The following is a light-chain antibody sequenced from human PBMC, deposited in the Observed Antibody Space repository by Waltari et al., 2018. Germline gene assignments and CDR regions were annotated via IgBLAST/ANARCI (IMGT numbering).Light chain of an antibody. CDR3: QQYNNWPSPYS. CDR1: QSVSRN. V-gene: IGKV3-15*01. J-gene: IGKJ2*03. Sequence: EIVMTQSPATLTVSPGERATLSCRASQSVSRNLAWYQQKRGQPPRLLIFGASTRATDIPARFSGSGSGTEFTLTISSLQSEDFAIYYCQQYNNWPSPYSFGQGTKLEIK. CDR2: GAS.